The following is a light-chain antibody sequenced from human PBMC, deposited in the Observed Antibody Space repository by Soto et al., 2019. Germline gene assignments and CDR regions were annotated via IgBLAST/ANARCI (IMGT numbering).Light chain of an antibody. Sequence: ESVLTQSPGTLSLSPGERATLSCRASQSVSSSYLAWYQQKPGQAPRLLIYGASSRATGIPDRFSGSGSGTDFTLTISRLKPEDFAVYYCQQYGSSPWTFGQGTKVDIK. CDR1: QSVSSSY. J-gene: IGKJ1*01. CDR2: GAS. CDR3: QQYGSSPWT. V-gene: IGKV3-20*01.